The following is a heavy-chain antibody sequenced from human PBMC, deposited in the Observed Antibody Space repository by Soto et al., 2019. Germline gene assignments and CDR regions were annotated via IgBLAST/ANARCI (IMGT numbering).Heavy chain of an antibody. V-gene: IGHV3-21*01. D-gene: IGHD6-13*01. CDR2: ISSSSSYI. CDR1: GFTFSSYS. Sequence: GGSLRLSCAASGFTFSSYSMNWVRQAPGKGLEWVSSISSSSSYIYYADSVKGRFTISRDNAKNSLYLQMNSLRAEDTAVYYCARAKQLATYNWFDPWGQGTLVTVSS. J-gene: IGHJ5*02. CDR3: ARAKQLATYNWFDP.